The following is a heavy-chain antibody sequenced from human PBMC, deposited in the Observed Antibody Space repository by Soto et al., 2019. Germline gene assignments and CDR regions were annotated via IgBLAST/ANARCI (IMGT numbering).Heavy chain of an antibody. J-gene: IGHJ6*03. D-gene: IGHD2-2*01. Sequence: PSETLSLTCAVYGGSFSGYYWSWIRQPPGKGLEWIGEINHSGSTNYNPSLKSRVTISVDTSKNQFSLKLSSVTAADTAVYYCAREFYCSSTSCPLSHYYYYMDVWGKGTTVTVSS. CDR1: GGSFSGYY. V-gene: IGHV4-34*01. CDR3: AREFYCSSTSCPLSHYYYYMDV. CDR2: INHSGST.